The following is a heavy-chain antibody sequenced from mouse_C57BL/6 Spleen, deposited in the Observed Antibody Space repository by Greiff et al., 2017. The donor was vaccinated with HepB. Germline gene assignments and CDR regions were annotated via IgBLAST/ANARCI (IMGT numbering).Heavy chain of an antibody. CDR2: IYPGNSDT. D-gene: IGHD2-4*01. CDR3: TIDYDSWYFDV. Sequence: EVQLQQSGTVLARPGASVKMSCKTSGYTFTSYWMHWVKQRPGQGLEWIGAIYPGNSDTSYNQKFKGKAKLTAVTSASTAYMELSGLTNEDSAVYYCTIDYDSWYFDVWGTGTTVTVSS. J-gene: IGHJ1*03. CDR1: GYTFTSYW. V-gene: IGHV1-5*01.